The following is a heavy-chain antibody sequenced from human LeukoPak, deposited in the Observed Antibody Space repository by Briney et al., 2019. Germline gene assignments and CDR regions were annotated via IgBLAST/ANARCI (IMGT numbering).Heavy chain of an antibody. D-gene: IGHD1-26*01. J-gene: IGHJ3*02. V-gene: IGHV3-53*01. CDR1: GFIFSNNY. CDR3: ARGVGQDAFDI. Sequence: GGSLRLSCAASGFIFSNNYMSWVRQAPGKGLEWVSVIYSGGSTYYADSVKGRFTFSKDNSKNTLYLQMTNLRVEDTAAYYCARGVGQDAFDIWGQGTMVTVPS. CDR2: IYSGGST.